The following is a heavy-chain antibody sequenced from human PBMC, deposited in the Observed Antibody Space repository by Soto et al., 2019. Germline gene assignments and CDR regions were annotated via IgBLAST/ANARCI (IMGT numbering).Heavy chain of an antibody. Sequence: QLQLQESGPGLVKPSETLSLTCAVSGGSISSTDHFWGWIRQPPGKGLEWIGSIYYTGTTYYNPSFTSRVTMSVDTSKTQSPLNRSSLTAEDAAVYYCSRHVTSDILAPPCLLDTWPQRSLVIVSS. CDR2: IYYTGTT. CDR3: SRHVTSDILAPPCLLDT. D-gene: IGHD3-9*01. V-gene: IGHV4-39*01. CDR1: GGSISSTDHF. J-gene: IGHJ5*02.